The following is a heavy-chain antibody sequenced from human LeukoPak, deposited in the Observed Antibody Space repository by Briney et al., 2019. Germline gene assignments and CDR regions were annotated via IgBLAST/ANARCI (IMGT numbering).Heavy chain of an antibody. CDR1: GGSFSGYY. J-gene: IGHJ1*01. CDR2: INHSGST. Sequence: PSETLSLTCAVYGGSFSGYYWSWIRQPPGKGLEWIGEINHSGSTNYNPSLKSRVTISVDTSKNQFSLKLSSVTAADTAVYYCARVVATYLQYFPHWGQGTLVTGSS. V-gene: IGHV4-34*01. CDR3: ARVVATYLQYFPH.